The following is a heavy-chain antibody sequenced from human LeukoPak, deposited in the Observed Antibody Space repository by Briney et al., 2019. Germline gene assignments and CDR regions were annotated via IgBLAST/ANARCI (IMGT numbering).Heavy chain of an antibody. J-gene: IGHJ6*03. CDR1: GGSISSSSYY. Sequence: SETLSLTCTVSGGSISSSSYYWGWIRQPPGKGLEWIGSIYYSGSTYYNPSLKSRVTISVDTSKNQFSLKLSSVTAADTAVYYCARGPPVGGFWSGYYYYYYYMDVWGKGTTVTVSS. V-gene: IGHV4-39*01. D-gene: IGHD3-3*01. CDR2: IYYSGST. CDR3: ARGPPVGGFWSGYYYYYYYMDV.